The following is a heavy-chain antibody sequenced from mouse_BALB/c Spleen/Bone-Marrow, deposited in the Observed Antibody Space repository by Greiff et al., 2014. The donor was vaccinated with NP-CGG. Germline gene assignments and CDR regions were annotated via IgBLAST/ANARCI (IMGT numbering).Heavy chain of an antibody. CDR1: GFNIKDTH. D-gene: IGHD3-1*01. V-gene: IGHV14-3*02. CDR3: ARRAARATGFAY. Sequence: EVQLQQSGAELVKPGASVKLSCTASGFNIKDTHMHWVKQRPEQGLEWIGRIDPANGNTKYDPKFQGKATITADTSSNTAYLQLSSLTSEDTAVYYCARRAARATGFAYWGQGTLVTVSA. CDR2: IDPANGNT. J-gene: IGHJ3*01.